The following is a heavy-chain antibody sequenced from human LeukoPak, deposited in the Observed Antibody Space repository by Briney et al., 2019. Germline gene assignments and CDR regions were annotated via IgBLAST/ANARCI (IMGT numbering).Heavy chain of an antibody. J-gene: IGHJ4*02. CDR3: ASHCSSTSCYSSGHY. V-gene: IGHV3-11*01. D-gene: IGHD2-2*01. CDR1: GFTFSDYY. Sequence: GGSLRLSCAASGFTFSDYYMSWIRQAPGKGLEWVSYISSSGSTIYYADSVKGRFTISRDNAKNSPYLQMNSLRAEDTAVYYCASHCSSTSCYSSGHYWGQGTLVTVSS. CDR2: ISSSGSTI.